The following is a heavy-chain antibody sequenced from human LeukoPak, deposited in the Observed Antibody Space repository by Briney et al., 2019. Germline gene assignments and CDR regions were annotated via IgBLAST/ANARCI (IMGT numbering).Heavy chain of an antibody. CDR3: ARSGTYYYGSGSPELDY. V-gene: IGHV4-34*01. J-gene: IGHJ4*02. CDR2: ITHSGST. D-gene: IGHD3-10*01. Sequence: SETLSLTCAVYGGSFSGYYWSWIRQPPGKGLEWIGEITHSGSTNYNPSLKSRVTISVDTSKNQFSLRLSSVTAADTAVYYCARSGTYYYGSGSPELDYWCQGNLVTVSS. CDR1: GGSFSGYY.